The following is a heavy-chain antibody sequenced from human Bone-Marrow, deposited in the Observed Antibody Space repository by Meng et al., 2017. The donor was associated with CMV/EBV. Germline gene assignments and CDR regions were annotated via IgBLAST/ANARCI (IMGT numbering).Heavy chain of an antibody. CDR2: INPSGGST. V-gene: IGHV1-46*01. CDR1: GYTFTSYY. J-gene: IGHJ6*02. Sequence: ASVKVSCKASGYTFTSYYMHWVRQAPGQGLEWMGIINPSGGSTSYAQKFQGRVTMTRDTSTSTVYMELSSLRSEDTAVYYCARDFLHTSIVVVPAAMAADYYYGMDVWGQGTTVTVSS. D-gene: IGHD2-2*01. CDR3: ARDFLHTSIVVVPAAMAADYYYGMDV.